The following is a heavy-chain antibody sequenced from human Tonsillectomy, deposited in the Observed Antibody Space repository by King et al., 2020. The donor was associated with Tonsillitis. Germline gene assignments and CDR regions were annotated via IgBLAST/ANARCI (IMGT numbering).Heavy chain of an antibody. Sequence: QLVQSGAEVKKPGASVRVSCKASGYTFTGYYIHWVRQAPGQGLQWMGWINPNSGGTNYAQKLQGRVTMTRDTSITTAYMELRRLRSDDTAVYYCARVYMPSGGMAAIPDYFDYWGQGTLVTVSS. CDR2: INPNSGGT. CDR3: ARVYMPSGGMAAIPDYFDY. V-gene: IGHV1-2*02. D-gene: IGHD5-24*01. J-gene: IGHJ4*02. CDR1: GYTFTGYY.